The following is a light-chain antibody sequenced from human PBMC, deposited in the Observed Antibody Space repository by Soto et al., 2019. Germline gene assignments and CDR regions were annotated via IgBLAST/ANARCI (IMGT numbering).Light chain of an antibody. CDR3: CSYVGSYIWV. CDR2: DVT. CDR1: NSDVGRYNY. Sequence: QSALTQPPSVSGSPGQSVTISCTGTNSDVGRYNYVSWYQHHPGKAPKVMIYDVTDRPSGVPDRFSGSKSGNTASLTISGLQPEDEADYYCCSYVGSYIWVFGGGTKLTVL. J-gene: IGLJ3*02. V-gene: IGLV2-11*01.